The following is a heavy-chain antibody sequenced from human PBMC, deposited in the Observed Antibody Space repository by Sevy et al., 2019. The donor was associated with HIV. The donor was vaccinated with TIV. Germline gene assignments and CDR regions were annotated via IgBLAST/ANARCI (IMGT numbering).Heavy chain of an antibody. CDR1: GFTFSSYW. J-gene: IGHJ4*02. CDR3: DGRRYSYTNSWSYHFDY. V-gene: IGHV3-74*01. CDR2: SNEDGSTT. Sequence: GGSLRLSCAASGFTFSSYWMHWVRQAPGKGLVWVSRSNEDGSTTNYADSVKGRFTISRDNAKYTMYLQMNSLRVEDTAVDVYDGRRYSYTNSWSYHFDYWGQGALVTVSS. D-gene: IGHD5-18*01.